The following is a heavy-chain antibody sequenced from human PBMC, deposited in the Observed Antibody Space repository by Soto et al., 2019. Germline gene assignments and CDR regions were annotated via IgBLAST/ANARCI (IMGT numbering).Heavy chain of an antibody. V-gene: IGHV4-59*11. CDR1: GASMENHY. J-gene: IGHJ4*02. CDR2: MFYTGRA. CDR3: ARSGHFFEGAV. Sequence: QVQLQASGPGMVKPSETLSLTCTVSGASMENHYGSWIRQPPGKGLEYIGYMFYTGRADYNASFTSRVTMPVDTSTDQFSLKLRSVSAADTAVYYCARSGHFFEGAVWGRGIQVTVSS. D-gene: IGHD3-16*01.